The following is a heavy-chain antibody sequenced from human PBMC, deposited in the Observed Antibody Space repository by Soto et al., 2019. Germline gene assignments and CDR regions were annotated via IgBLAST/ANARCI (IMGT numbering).Heavy chain of an antibody. CDR1: GGSFSGYY. J-gene: IGHJ6*03. CDR2: INHSGST. Sequence: PSETLSLTCAVYGGSFSGYYWSWIRQPPGKGLEWIGEINHSGSTNYNPSLKSRVTISVDTSKNQFSLKLSSVTAADTAVYYCARGRVVPAAIDYYYYYMDVWGKGTTVT. CDR3: ARGRVVPAAIDYYYYYMDV. V-gene: IGHV4-34*01. D-gene: IGHD2-2*01.